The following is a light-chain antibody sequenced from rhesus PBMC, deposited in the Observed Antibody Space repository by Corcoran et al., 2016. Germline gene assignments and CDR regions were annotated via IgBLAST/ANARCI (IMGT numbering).Light chain of an antibody. CDR3: CSFTTSRPFV. CDR1: SGGIGAFNS. CDR2: DVI. V-gene: IGLV2S7*01. J-gene: IGLJ6*01. Sequence: QSAPTQPPSVSGSPGQSVTISCTGTSGGIGAFNSVSWYQQHPGKAPKVMIYDVINRPSGVSDRFSGSKSANTASLNIPGLQAEDGADYYCCSFTTSRPFVFGGGTKLTVL.